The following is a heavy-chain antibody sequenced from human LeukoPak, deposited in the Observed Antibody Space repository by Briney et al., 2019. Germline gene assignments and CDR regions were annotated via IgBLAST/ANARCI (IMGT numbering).Heavy chain of an antibody. CDR1: GFTFTTYW. J-gene: IGHJ4*02. D-gene: IGHD2-2*01. V-gene: IGHV3-74*01. Sequence: GGSLRLSCAASGFTFTTYWMHWVRQVPGKGLVWVARIKGDGSSTGHADSMKGRFTISRDNAKNTLYLQMNSLREDDSAVYYCVREGLECSGSSCQRAAFDYWGQGTLVTVSS. CDR3: VREGLECSGSSCQRAAFDY. CDR2: IKGDGSST.